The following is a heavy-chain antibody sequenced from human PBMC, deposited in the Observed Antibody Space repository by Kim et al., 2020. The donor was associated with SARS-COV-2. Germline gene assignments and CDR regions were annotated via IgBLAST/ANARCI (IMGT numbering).Heavy chain of an antibody. CDR1: GGSISSSSYY. Sequence: SETLSLTCTVSGGSISSSSYYWGWIRQPPGKGLEWIGSIYYSGSTYYNPSLKSRVTISVDTSKNQFSLKLSSVTAADTAVYYCARGEAAALYYYYGMDVWGQGTTVTVSS. CDR3: ARGEAAALYYYYGMDV. J-gene: IGHJ6*02. V-gene: IGHV4-39*01. D-gene: IGHD6-13*01. CDR2: IYYSGST.